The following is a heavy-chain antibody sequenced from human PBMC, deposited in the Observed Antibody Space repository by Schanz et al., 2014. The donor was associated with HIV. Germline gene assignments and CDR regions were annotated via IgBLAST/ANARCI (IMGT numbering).Heavy chain of an antibody. Sequence: QVQLQESGPGLVKPSQTLSLTCTVSGGSISSGGYYWSWIRQHPGKGLVWIGYIYYSGSTYYNPSLKSRVTISVDTSKNQFSLKLSSVTAADTAVYYCARGYYDSSGYIHAFDIWGQGTMVTVSS. CDR2: IYYSGST. D-gene: IGHD3-22*01. J-gene: IGHJ3*02. V-gene: IGHV4-31*03. CDR1: GGSISSGGYY. CDR3: ARGYYDSSGYIHAFDI.